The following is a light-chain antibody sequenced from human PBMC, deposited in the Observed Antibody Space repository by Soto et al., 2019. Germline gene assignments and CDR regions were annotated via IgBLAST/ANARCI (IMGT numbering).Light chain of an antibody. Sequence: DIQMTQSPSTLSASVGDRVTITSRASQRISSWLAWYQQKPGKAPKVLIYKASSLESGVPSRFSGSGSGTEFTLTISSLQPDDFATYYCQQYNSYPTFGQGTRLEIK. CDR2: KAS. J-gene: IGKJ5*01. V-gene: IGKV1-5*03. CDR3: QQYNSYPT. CDR1: QRISSW.